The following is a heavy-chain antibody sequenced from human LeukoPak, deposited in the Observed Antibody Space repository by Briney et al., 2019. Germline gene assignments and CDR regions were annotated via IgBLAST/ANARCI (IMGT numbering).Heavy chain of an antibody. CDR2: IYYSGST. J-gene: IGHJ5*02. CDR1: GGSISSYY. V-gene: IGHV4-59*08. Sequence: SETLSLTCTVSGGSISSYYWSWIRQPPGKGLEWIGYIYYSGSTNYNPSLKSRVTISVDTSKNQFSRKLSSVTAADTAVYYCVRRMYYYDSSGYGGYWLDPWGQGTLVTVSS. CDR3: VRRMYYYDSSGYGGYWLDP. D-gene: IGHD3-22*01.